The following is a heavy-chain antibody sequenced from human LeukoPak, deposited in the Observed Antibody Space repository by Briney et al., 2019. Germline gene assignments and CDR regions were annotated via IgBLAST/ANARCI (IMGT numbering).Heavy chain of an antibody. D-gene: IGHD2-21*02. J-gene: IGHJ4*02. CDR2: ISSSGRYR. CDR3: ARDILADCGGDCYSTPSSEY. V-gene: IGHV3-21*01. CDR1: GFSFSSYS. Sequence: GGSLRLSCAASGFSFSSYSMNCVRQAPGRGLEWVSSISSSGRYRYYADSVKGRFTISRDNAKNSLYLQMNSLRAEDTAVYYCARDILADCGGDCYSTPSSEYWGQGTLVTVSS.